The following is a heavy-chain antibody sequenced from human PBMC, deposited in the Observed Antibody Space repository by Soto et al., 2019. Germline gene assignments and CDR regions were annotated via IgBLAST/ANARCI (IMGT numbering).Heavy chain of an antibody. J-gene: IGHJ2*01. CDR1: AGTFSTSA. Sequence: QVQLVQSGAEVEKPGSSVRVSCKSSAGTFSTSAIGWVRQAPGQGREWLGGIIPFFGTANYSQKFQDRVTITEDESTSTAYIDLRSLTSEDTDIYYWPRGVEEMTTTTAVWYFDLWGPGTRFTVSS. D-gene: IGHD4-4*01. CDR3: PRGVEEMTTTTAVWYFDL. V-gene: IGHV1-69*01. CDR2: IIPFFGTA.